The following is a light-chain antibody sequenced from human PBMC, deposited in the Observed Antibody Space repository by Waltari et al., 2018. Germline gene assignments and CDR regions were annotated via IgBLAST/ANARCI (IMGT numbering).Light chain of an antibody. Sequence: EIVMTQSPATLSVSPGDRATLSCRASQSVSNKLAWYQHKRGQPPRLLIYGASARATGIPARFSGSWSGTQFTLTISSLQSEDFAVYFCQQYNNWPLSFGGGTKLEI. V-gene: IGKV3-15*01. CDR1: QSVSNK. CDR2: GAS. CDR3: QQYNNWPLS. J-gene: IGKJ4*01.